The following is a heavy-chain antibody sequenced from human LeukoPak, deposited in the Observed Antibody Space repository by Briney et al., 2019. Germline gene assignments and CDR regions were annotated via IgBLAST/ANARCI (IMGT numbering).Heavy chain of an antibody. CDR2: INSDESTT. CDR1: GFTFSSYW. Sequence: GGSLRLSCEASGFTFSSYWMHWVRQAPGKGLVWVSRINSDESTTSYADSVKGRFTISRDNAKNTLYLQMNSLGAEDTAVYYCASPYHYWNDVGYWGQGTLVTVSS. J-gene: IGHJ4*02. CDR3: ASPYHYWNDVGY. D-gene: IGHD1-1*01. V-gene: IGHV3-74*01.